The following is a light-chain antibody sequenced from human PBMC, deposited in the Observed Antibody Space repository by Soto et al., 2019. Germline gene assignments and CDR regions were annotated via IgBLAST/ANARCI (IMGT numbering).Light chain of an antibody. J-gene: IGKJ5*01. CDR1: QSVSSR. CDR3: LQYCGSPIT. CDR2: GAS. V-gene: IGKV3-20*01. Sequence: EIVLTQSPCTLSLSPGERATISCRASQSVSSRLAWYQQKPGQAPRRLISGASSWPTGIPERFSGSGSATEFTLTISRLEPEDFALYYCLQYCGSPITFGQGTRLEIK.